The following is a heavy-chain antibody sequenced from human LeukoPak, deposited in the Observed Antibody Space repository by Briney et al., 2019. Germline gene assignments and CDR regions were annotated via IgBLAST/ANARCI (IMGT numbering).Heavy chain of an antibody. CDR2: INHSGST. CDR1: GGSFSGYY. J-gene: IGHJ6*02. D-gene: IGHD5/OR15-5a*01. CDR3: AREVSPSDHYYYYGVDV. V-gene: IGHV4-34*01. Sequence: PSETLSLTCAVYGGSFSGYYWSWIRQPPGKGLEWIGEINHSGSTNYNPSLKSRVTISVDTSKNQFSLNLSSVTAADTAVYYCAREVSPSDHYYYYGVDVWGRGTTVTVSS.